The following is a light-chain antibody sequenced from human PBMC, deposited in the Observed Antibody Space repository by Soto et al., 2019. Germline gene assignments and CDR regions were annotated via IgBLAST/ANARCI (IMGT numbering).Light chain of an antibody. Sequence: EIVMTQSPATLSVSPGERATLSCRASQSVSRNVAWYQQKPGQAPRLLIHDASTRATGISVRFSGSGSGTEFTLTISRQQSEDFAVYYRQQYNNWLWTFGQGTKVEIK. CDR1: QSVSRN. CDR3: QQYNNWLWT. V-gene: IGKV3-15*01. J-gene: IGKJ1*01. CDR2: DAS.